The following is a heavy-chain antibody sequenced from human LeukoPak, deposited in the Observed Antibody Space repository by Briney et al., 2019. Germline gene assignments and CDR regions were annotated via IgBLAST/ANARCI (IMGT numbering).Heavy chain of an antibody. J-gene: IGHJ6*03. CDR3: AKDPTAVTTPRYTDV. V-gene: IGHV3-30*02. Sequence: GGSLRLSCAASGFTFSSYGMHWVRQAPGKGLEWVAFIRYDGSNKYYADSVKGRFTISRDNSKNTLYLQMNSLRAEDTAVYYCAKDPTAVTTPRYTDVWGKGTTVTVSS. D-gene: IGHD4-17*01. CDR1: GFTFSSYG. CDR2: IRYDGSNK.